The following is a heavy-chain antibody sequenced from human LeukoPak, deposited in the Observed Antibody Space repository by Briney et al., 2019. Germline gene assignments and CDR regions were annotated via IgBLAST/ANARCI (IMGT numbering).Heavy chain of an antibody. J-gene: IGHJ6*03. V-gene: IGHV4-4*07. CDR1: GGSLSSGY. CDR3: ARDLPRGIHYYYYMDV. Sequence: SETLSLTCTVSGGSLSSGYRGWIRPPAGEGMEWSGCIYTSASTNYNPSLKSRLTMAVDTSKNQCSLKPSSVTAADTAVYYCARDLPRGIHYYYYMDVWGKGTTVTVS. D-gene: IGHD3-16*01. CDR2: IYTSAST.